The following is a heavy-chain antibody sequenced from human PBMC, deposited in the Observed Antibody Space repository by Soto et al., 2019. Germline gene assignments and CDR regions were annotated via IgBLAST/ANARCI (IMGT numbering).Heavy chain of an antibody. Sequence: QITLKESGPTLVKPTQTLTLTCTFSGFSLSTSGVGVGWIRQPPGKALEWLALIYWDDDKRYSPSLKSRLTITKDTSKNQVVLTMTNMDPVDIATYYCALLQADYGSGSWYFDYWGQGTLVTVSS. CDR3: ALLQADYGSGSWYFDY. CDR1: GFSLSTSGVG. CDR2: IYWDDDK. J-gene: IGHJ4*02. V-gene: IGHV2-5*02. D-gene: IGHD3-10*01.